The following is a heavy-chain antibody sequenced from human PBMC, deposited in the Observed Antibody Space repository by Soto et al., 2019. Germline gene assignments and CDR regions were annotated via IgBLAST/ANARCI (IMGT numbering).Heavy chain of an antibody. V-gene: IGHV4-30-2*01. J-gene: IGHJ2*01. Sequence: QVQLQESGSGLVKPSQTLSLTCAVSGGSISSGAYSWSWIRQPPGKGLEWIGYVYNSWNSYYNPSLKSRVTQSEDRSKNHFSLKLNSVTAADTAVYYCARKLGDFEERSYWYFDLWGRGTLVTVSS. CDR3: ARKLGDFEERSYWYFDL. D-gene: IGHD2-21*02. CDR1: GGSISSGAYS. CDR2: VYNSWNS.